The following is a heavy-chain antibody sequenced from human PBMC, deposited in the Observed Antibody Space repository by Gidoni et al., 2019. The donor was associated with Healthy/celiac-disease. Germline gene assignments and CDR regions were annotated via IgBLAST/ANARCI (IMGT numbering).Heavy chain of an antibody. D-gene: IGHD2-2*02. CDR3: ARGYCSSTSCYNGSEEVSHYYYMDV. J-gene: IGHJ6*03. V-gene: IGHV4-34*01. CDR1: GGSFSGYY. CDR2: INHRGST. Sequence: QVQLQQWGAGLLKPSETLSLTCAVYGGSFSGYYWSWIRTPPGKGLEWIGEINHRGSTNYNPSLKCRVTISVDTSKNQFSLKLSSVTAADTAVYYCARGYCSSTSCYNGSEEVSHYYYMDVWGKGTTVTVSS.